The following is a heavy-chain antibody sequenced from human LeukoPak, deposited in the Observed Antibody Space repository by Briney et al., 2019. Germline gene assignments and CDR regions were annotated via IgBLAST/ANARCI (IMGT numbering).Heavy chain of an antibody. J-gene: IGHJ5*02. CDR1: GYSIGRDYY. V-gene: IGHV4-38-2*02. D-gene: IGHD5-12*01. CDR3: ARDGGYPTTDEGFDP. Sequence: SETLSLTCKVSGYSIGRDYYWAWLRQPPGKGLEWIGSIFHTGRTVYNPSYESRLTISMDTSKNEFFLGLNSVTAADTAVYCARDGGYPTTDEGFDPWGLGTLATVSS. CDR2: IFHTGRT.